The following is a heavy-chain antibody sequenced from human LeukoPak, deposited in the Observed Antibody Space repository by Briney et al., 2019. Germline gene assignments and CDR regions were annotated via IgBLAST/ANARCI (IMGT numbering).Heavy chain of an antibody. CDR1: GFTFSGST. Sequence: GSLRLSCATSGFTFSGSTIHWVRQAPGKGLEWIGHIRSKANSYVTIYGASVKGRFTISRDDSKNTAYLHMNSLKTEDTAVYYCVGDGHSNTGMNYWGQGTLVTVPS. CDR2: IRSKANSYVT. V-gene: IGHV3-73*01. J-gene: IGHJ4*02. D-gene: IGHD2/OR15-2a*01. CDR3: VGDGHSNTGMNY.